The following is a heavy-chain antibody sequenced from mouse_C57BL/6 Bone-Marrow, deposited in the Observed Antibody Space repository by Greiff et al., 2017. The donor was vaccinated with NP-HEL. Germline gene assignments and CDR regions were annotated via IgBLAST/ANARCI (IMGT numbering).Heavy chain of an antibody. D-gene: IGHD1-1*01. V-gene: IGHV1-7*01. CDR1: GYTFTSYW. J-gene: IGHJ1*03. CDR2: INPSSGYT. Sequence: QVQLKESGAELAKPGASVKLSCKASGYTFTSYWMHWVKQRPGQGLEWIGYINPSSGYTKSNQKFKDKATLTADKSSSTAYMQLSSLTYEDSAVYYCAGSDYYGSSYEGYWYFDVWGTGTTVTVSS. CDR3: AGSDYYGSSYEGYWYFDV.